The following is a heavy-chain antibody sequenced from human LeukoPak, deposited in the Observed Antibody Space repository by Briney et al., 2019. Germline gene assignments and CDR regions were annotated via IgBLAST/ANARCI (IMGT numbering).Heavy chain of an antibody. J-gene: IGHJ5*02. D-gene: IGHD2-15*01. CDR2: IYYSGST. V-gene: IGHV4-39*01. CDR3: ATLTTVVAVAAKGYP. Sequence: SETLSLTCTVSGGSISSSSYYWGWIRQPPGKGLEWIGSIYYSGSTYYNPSLKSRVTISVDTSKNQFSLKLSSVTAADTAVYYCATLTTVVAVAAKGYPWGQGTLVTVSS. CDR1: GGSISSSSYY.